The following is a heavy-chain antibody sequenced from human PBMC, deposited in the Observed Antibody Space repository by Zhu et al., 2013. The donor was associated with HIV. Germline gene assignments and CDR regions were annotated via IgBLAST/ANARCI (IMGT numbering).Heavy chain of an antibody. J-gene: IGHJ4*02. CDR2: INPKSGGP. CDR3: ARGIRTRLFDY. V-gene: IGHV1-2*06. CDR1: GYTFTGYS. Sequence: QVQLEQSGAEVKKPGDSVKVSCKTSGYTFTGYSLHWVRLAPGQGLEWMGRINPKSGGPDYARKFQGRVIMTVDMSNSIGYMELSSLKSDDTTTYYCARGIRTRLFDYWGQGTQVTVSS. D-gene: IGHD2-21*02.